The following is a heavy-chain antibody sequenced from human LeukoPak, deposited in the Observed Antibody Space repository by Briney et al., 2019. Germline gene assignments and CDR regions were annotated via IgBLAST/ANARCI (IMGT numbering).Heavy chain of an antibody. CDR1: GGSISSISSNN. V-gene: IGHV4-39*02. CDR3: ARDGYYDFWSGYYYSNWFDP. Sequence: SETLSLTCAVSGGSISSISSNNWAWIRQPPGKGLELIAAIHYTGSTYYNPSLKSRVTISVDTSKNQFSLKLSSVTAADTAVYYCARDGYYDFWSGYYYSNWFDPWGQGTLVTVSS. D-gene: IGHD3-3*01. CDR2: IHYTGST. J-gene: IGHJ5*02.